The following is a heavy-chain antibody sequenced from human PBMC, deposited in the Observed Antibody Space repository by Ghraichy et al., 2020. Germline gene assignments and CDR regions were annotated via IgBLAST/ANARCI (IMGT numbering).Heavy chain of an antibody. Sequence: SETLSLTCTVSGGSISSFYWNWIRQPPGKGLEWIGYIYYSGSTNYNPSLKSRVTISVDTSKNQFSLKLSSVTAADTAVYYCVRDGGSSFFDYWGQGTLVTVSS. J-gene: IGHJ4*02. D-gene: IGHD6-6*01. CDR1: GGSISSFY. CDR2: IYYSGST. CDR3: VRDGGSSFFDY. V-gene: IGHV4-59*01.